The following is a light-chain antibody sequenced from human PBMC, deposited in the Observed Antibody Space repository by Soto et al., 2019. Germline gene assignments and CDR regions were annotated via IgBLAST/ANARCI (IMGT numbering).Light chain of an antibody. Sequence: NFMLAQPHSVSGSPGKTVTISCTRSSGTIGSNYVQWYQQRPGSSPTTVIYEDNQRPSGVPDRFSGSIDRSSNSASLTISGLKTGDEADYFCQSYDNSNGVFGGGTKLTVL. V-gene: IGLV6-57*01. J-gene: IGLJ3*02. CDR1: SGTIGSNY. CDR3: QSYDNSNGV. CDR2: EDN.